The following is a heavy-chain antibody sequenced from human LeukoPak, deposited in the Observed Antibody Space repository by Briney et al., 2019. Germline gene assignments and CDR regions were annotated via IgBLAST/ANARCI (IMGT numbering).Heavy chain of an antibody. CDR3: ARDNNWNYYGMDV. J-gene: IGHJ6*02. Sequence: PGGSLRLSCAASEFDFSTHAMTWVRQAPGKGLEWVSSISSSSSYIYYADSVKGRFTISRDNAKNSLYLQMNSLRAEDTAVYYCARDNNWNYYGMDVWGQGTTVTVSS. CDR2: ISSSSSYI. CDR1: EFDFSTHA. D-gene: IGHD1-20*01. V-gene: IGHV3-21*01.